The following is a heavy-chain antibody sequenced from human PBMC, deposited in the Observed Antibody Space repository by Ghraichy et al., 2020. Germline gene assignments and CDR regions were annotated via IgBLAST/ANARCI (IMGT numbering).Heavy chain of an antibody. J-gene: IGHJ4*02. Sequence: SQTLSLTCTVSGASISSSSYYWGWIRQPPGKGLEWIGTIYYNGATQYNPSLKSRVTISVDTSKNQFSLKLSSVTASDTAVYYCATELRSISVTVMNSDYWGQGTLVTVSS. CDR1: GASISSSSYY. CDR3: ATELRSISVTVMNSDY. D-gene: IGHD4-17*01. CDR2: IYYNGAT. V-gene: IGHV4-39*02.